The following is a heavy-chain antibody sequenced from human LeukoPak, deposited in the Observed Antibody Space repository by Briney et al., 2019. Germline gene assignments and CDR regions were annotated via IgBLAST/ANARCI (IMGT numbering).Heavy chain of an antibody. Sequence: GASVKVSCKASGYTFSGYYMHWVRQAPGQGLEWMGWLNPNSGGTNYARKFQGRVTMTSDTSISTGYMELSSLRSEDTAVYYCARMRDLVGTSPLGYWGQGTLVTVSS. CDR3: ARMRDLVGTSPLGY. D-gene: IGHD1-26*01. V-gene: IGHV1-2*02. CDR1: GYTFSGYY. CDR2: LNPNSGGT. J-gene: IGHJ4*02.